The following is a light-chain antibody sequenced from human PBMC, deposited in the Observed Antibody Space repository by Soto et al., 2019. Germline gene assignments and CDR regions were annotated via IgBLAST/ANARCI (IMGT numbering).Light chain of an antibody. V-gene: IGKV1-33*01. CDR2: DAS. J-gene: IGKJ4*01. Sequence: DIQMTQSPSSLSASVGDRVTITCQASQDIKNYLNWYQQKSGKAPKLLIYDASDLETGVPSRFSGSGSGTDFTFTINSLQPEDIATYYCQQYDNLPLTFGGGTKAAIK. CDR3: QQYDNLPLT. CDR1: QDIKNY.